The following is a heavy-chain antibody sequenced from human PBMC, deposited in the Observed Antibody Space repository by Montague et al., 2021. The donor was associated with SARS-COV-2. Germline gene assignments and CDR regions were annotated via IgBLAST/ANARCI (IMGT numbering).Heavy chain of an antibody. Sequence: SETLSLTCAVSGDSINSGHWWSWGRQPPGKGLQWMVETHQWGGTNYNPSLRSRVSIFLDKSQNHFSLTPTTVTAADTAMYYCASHFGWQQLSTWGQGTLVSVSS. CDR3: ASHFGWQQLST. D-gene: IGHD6-13*01. CDR1: GDSINSGHW. V-gene: IGHV4-4*02. CDR2: THQWGGT. J-gene: IGHJ4*02.